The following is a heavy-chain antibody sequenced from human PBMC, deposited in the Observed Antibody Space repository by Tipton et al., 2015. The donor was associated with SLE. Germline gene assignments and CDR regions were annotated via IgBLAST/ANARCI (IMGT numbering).Heavy chain of an antibody. D-gene: IGHD5-24*01. CDR2: INYSGST. CDR3: ARLEGDGYNWYFDY. V-gene: IGHV4-59*08. CDR1: GGSIRSDY. Sequence: TLSLTCTVSGGSIRSDYWNWIRQPPGKGLEWIGYINYSGSTNYNPSLKSRVTISVDTSKNQFSLKLSSVTAADTAVYYCARLEGDGYNWYFDYWGQGTLVTVSS. J-gene: IGHJ4*02.